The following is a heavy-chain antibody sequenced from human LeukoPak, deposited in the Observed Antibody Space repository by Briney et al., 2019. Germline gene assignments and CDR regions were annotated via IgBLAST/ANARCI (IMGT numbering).Heavy chain of an antibody. Sequence: SETLSLTCAVYGGSFSGYYWSWIRQPPGKELEWIGEINHSGSTNYNPSLKSRVTISVDTSKNQFSLKLSSVTAADTAVYYCARALTLPYYYGSGSYSGYMDVWGKGTTVTVSS. J-gene: IGHJ6*03. CDR3: ARALTLPYYYGSGSYSGYMDV. CDR2: INHSGST. CDR1: GGSFSGYY. V-gene: IGHV4-34*01. D-gene: IGHD3-10*01.